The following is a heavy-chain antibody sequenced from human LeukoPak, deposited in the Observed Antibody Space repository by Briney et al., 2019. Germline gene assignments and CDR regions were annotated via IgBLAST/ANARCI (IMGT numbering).Heavy chain of an antibody. D-gene: IGHD5-12*01. CDR2: IYPGDSDT. J-gene: IGHJ3*02. V-gene: IGHV5-51*01. CDR1: GYSFTTYW. Sequence: GESLKLSCKGSGYSFTTYWIGWARQMPGKCLEWMGIIYPGDSDTSNSPSFQGQDTNSADKSLSTAYLQWSSLKASDTAMYYCARVSRYSGYEGDAFDIWGQGTMVTVSS. CDR3: ARVSRYSGYEGDAFDI.